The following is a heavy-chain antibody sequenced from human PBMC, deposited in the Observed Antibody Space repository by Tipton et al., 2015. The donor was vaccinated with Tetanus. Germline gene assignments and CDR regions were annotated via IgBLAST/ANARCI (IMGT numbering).Heavy chain of an antibody. CDR3: ARGGRDAYNNPLGAFDV. CDR2: ISHSGSS. V-gene: IGHV4-34*01. J-gene: IGHJ3*01. Sequence: TLSLTCTVFGGSSSLYYWNWVRQSPGKGLEWIGEISHSGSSSYSPSLKSRVTISVDTSKNQFSLRLRSVAAADTAVYYCARGGRDAYNNPLGAFDVWGRGTTVTVSS. D-gene: IGHD5-24*01. CDR1: GGSSSLYY.